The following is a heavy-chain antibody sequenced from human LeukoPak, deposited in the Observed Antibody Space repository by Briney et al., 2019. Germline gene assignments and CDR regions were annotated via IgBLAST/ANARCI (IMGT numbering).Heavy chain of an antibody. V-gene: IGHV1-2*02. CDR3: ARKEPGGSYYE. CDR2: INPNSGGT. Sequence: ASVKVSCKASGGTFSSHAFFWVRQAPGQGLEWMGWINPNSGGTNYAQKFQGRVTMTRDTSISTAYMELSRLRSDDTAVYYCARKEPGGSYYEWGQGTLVTVSS. CDR1: GGTFSSHA. D-gene: IGHD1-26*01. J-gene: IGHJ4*02.